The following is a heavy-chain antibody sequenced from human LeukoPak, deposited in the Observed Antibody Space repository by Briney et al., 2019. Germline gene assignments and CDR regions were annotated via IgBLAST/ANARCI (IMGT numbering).Heavy chain of an antibody. V-gene: IGHV3-21*01. CDR3: AREEELWFPTGY. CDR1: GSTFSSYS. D-gene: IGHD5-18*01. J-gene: IGHJ4*02. Sequence: GGSLRLSCAASGSTFSSYSMNWVRQAPGKGLEWVSSISSSSSYIYYADSVKGRFTISRDNAKNSLYLQMNSLRAEDTAVYYCAREEELWFPTGYWGQGTLVTVSS. CDR2: ISSSSSYI.